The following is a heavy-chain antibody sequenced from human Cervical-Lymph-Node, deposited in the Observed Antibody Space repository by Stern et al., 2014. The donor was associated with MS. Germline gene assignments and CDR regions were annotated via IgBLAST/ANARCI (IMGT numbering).Heavy chain of an antibody. J-gene: IGHJ1*01. CDR1: GYTFTSYY. CDR2: INPSGGST. V-gene: IGHV1-46*01. CDR3: ARVYSSSSSVGYFQH. D-gene: IGHD6-6*01. Sequence: VQLVESGAEVKKPGASVKGSCKASGYTFTSYYMHWVRQAPGQGLEWMGIINPSGGSTSYAQKFQGRVTMTRDTSTSTVYMELSSLRSEDTAVYYCARVYSSSSSVGYFQHWGQGTLVTVSS.